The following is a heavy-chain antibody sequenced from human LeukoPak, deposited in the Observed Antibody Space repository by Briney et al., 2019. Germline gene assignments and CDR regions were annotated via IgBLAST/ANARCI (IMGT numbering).Heavy chain of an antibody. CDR2: IYTSGST. V-gene: IGHV4-4*09. J-gene: IGHJ5*02. Sequence: SETLSLTCTVSGGSISSYYWSWIRQPPGKGLERIGYIYTSGSTNYNPSLKSRVTISVDTSKNQFSLKLSSVTAADTAVYYCARHGLVFDDYYDSSGYSQNWFDPWGQGTLVTVSS. D-gene: IGHD3-22*01. CDR3: ARHGLVFDDYYDSSGYSQNWFDP. CDR1: GGSISSYY.